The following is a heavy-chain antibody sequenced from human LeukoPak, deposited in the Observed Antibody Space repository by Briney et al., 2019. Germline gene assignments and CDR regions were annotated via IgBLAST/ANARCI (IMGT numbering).Heavy chain of an antibody. J-gene: IGHJ3*02. D-gene: IGHD5-12*01. V-gene: IGHV4-59*01. Sequence: PSETLSLTCTVSGGSISSYYWSWIRQPPGKGLEWIGYIYYSGSTNYNPSLKSRVTISVDTSKNQFSLKLSSVTAADTAVYCCARDLGGYSGYDYAFDIWGQGTMVTVSS. CDR1: GGSISSYY. CDR2: IYYSGST. CDR3: ARDLGGYSGYDYAFDI.